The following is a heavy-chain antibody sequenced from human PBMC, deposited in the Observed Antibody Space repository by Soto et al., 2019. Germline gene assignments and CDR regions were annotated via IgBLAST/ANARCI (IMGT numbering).Heavy chain of an antibody. D-gene: IGHD6-13*01. J-gene: IGHJ6*02. CDR3: ARSRPRGSSSYYYYYGMDV. V-gene: IGHV4-59*01. CDR2: IYYSGST. Sequence: SETLSLTCTVSGGSISSYYWSWIRQPPGKGLEWIGYIYYSGSTNYNPSLKSRVTISVDTSKNQFSLKLSSVTAADTAVYYCARSRPRGSSSYYYYYGMDVWGQGTTVTVSS. CDR1: GGSISSYY.